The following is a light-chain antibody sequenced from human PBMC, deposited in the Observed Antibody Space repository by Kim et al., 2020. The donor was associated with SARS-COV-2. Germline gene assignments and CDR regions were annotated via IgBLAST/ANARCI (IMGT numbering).Light chain of an antibody. Sequence: SPGERATLSCRASQSVDGNNLAWYQQTPGQAPRLLIYGASNRATGIPDRFSGSGSRTDFTLTISRLEPEDFAVYYCQQYATSLMYTFGQGTKLEI. V-gene: IGKV3-20*01. CDR2: GAS. CDR3: QQYATSLMYT. CDR1: QSVDGNN. J-gene: IGKJ2*01.